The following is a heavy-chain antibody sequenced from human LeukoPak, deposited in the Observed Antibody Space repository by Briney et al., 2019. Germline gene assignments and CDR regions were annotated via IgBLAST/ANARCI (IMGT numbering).Heavy chain of an antibody. D-gene: IGHD3-3*01. V-gene: IGHV3-23*01. Sequence: GGSLRLSYAASGFTFSSYAMSWVRQAPGKGLEWVSAISGSGGSTYYADSVKGRFTISRDNSKNTLYLQMNSLRAEDTAVYYCAKAHPYDFWSGYPYYFDYWGQGTLVTVSS. J-gene: IGHJ4*02. CDR1: GFTFSSYA. CDR3: AKAHPYDFWSGYPYYFDY. CDR2: ISGSGGST.